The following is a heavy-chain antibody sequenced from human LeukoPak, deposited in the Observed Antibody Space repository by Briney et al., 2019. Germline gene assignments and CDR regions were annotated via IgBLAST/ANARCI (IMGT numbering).Heavy chain of an antibody. CDR1: GYTFTGYY. D-gene: IGHD3-9*01. CDR2: INPNSGGT. Sequence: GASVKVSCKASGYTFTGYYMHWVRQAPGQGLEWMGWINPNSGGTNYAQKLQGRVTMTTDTSTSTAYMELRSLRSDDTAVYYCAREDYDILTGYYKGVDYWGQGTLVTVSS. J-gene: IGHJ4*02. CDR3: AREDYDILTGYYKGVDY. V-gene: IGHV1-2*02.